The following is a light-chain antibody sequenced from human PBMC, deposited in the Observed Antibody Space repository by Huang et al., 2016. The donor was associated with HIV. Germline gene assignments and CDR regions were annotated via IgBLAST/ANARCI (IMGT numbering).Light chain of an antibody. Sequence: DIVLTQSPATLSLSLGERATLSCRASQSVTSFLAWYQQQPGHAPRLLIYDTSQRATGIPARFRGSGSGTDFTLTISSLEPEDFAVYYCQHRSNWPPSYTFGQGTKLEIK. V-gene: IGKV3-11*01. CDR3: QHRSNWPPSYT. CDR2: DTS. J-gene: IGKJ2*01. CDR1: QSVTSF.